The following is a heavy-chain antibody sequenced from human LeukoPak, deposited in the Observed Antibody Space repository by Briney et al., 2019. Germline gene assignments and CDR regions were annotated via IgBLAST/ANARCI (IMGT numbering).Heavy chain of an antibody. CDR3: TRHSDRYCSGAGCYVYYYYGMDV. V-gene: IGHV3-73*01. J-gene: IGHJ6*02. CDR1: GFTFTGSA. CDR2: IRSRANSYVT. D-gene: IGHD2-15*01. Sequence: GSLKLSCAASGFTFTGSAIHWVRQASGKGLEWVGRIRSRANSYVTAYAASVNGRFTISRDDSQNTAYLQMNSLQTEDTAVYYCTRHSDRYCSGAGCYVYYYYGMDVWGQGTTVTVAS.